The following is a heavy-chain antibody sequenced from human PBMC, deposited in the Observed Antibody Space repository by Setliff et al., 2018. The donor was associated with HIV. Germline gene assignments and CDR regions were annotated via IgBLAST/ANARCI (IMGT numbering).Heavy chain of an antibody. Sequence: ASVKVSCKASGFTFSDYYMHWVRQAPGQGLEWMGWVRPYNADKNYAQKFQGRVTMTSDTSISTAYLELSGLTSDDTAIYYCARDRAYCSSGSCYRPLVYYFYYRDVWGTGTTVTVS. V-gene: IGHV1-2*02. CDR1: GFTFSDYY. D-gene: IGHD2-15*01. J-gene: IGHJ6*03. CDR2: VRPYNADK. CDR3: ARDRAYCSSGSCYRPLVYYFYYRDV.